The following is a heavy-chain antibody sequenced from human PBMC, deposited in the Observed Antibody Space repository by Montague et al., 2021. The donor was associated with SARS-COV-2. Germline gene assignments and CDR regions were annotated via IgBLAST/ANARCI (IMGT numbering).Heavy chain of an antibody. Sequence: SLRLSCAASGFTFDDYAMHWVRQAPGKGLEWVSLISGDGGFTYYADSVKGRFTISRDNSKNSLYLQMNSLRPEDTALYSCAKDFGALWFGELFSYYFDYWGQGTPVTVSS. CDR2: ISGDGGFT. D-gene: IGHD3-10*01. CDR1: GFTFDDYA. J-gene: IGHJ4*02. CDR3: AKDFGALWFGELFSYYFDY. V-gene: IGHV3-43*02.